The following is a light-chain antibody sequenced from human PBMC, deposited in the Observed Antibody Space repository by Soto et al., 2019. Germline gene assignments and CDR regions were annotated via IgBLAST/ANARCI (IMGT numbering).Light chain of an antibody. CDR2: AAS. CDR3: QQLNNYA. J-gene: IGKJ2*01. Sequence: DIQLTQSPSFLSASVGDRVTITCRASQGISSYLAWYQQKPGKAPKLLIYAASTLQSGVPSRFSGSGSGTEFTLTISSLQPEDFATYYCQQLNNYAFGQGTKREIK. CDR1: QGISSY. V-gene: IGKV1-9*01.